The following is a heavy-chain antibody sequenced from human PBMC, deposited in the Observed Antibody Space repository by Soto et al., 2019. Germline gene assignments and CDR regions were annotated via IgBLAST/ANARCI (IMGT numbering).Heavy chain of an antibody. CDR2: ISSSSSYI. V-gene: IGHV3-21*01. J-gene: IGHJ3*02. Sequence: GGSLRLSCAASGLTLSGYSMTWVRQAPGKALEWVSSISSSSSYIYYADSVKGRFTISRANAKTSPYLQMNSLRAQDTAVYYCARDRNYYYDISGYYVDGLGGAFAIWGQGTMVT. CDR1: GLTLSGYS. CDR3: ARDRNYYYDISGYYVDGLGGAFAI. D-gene: IGHD3-22*01.